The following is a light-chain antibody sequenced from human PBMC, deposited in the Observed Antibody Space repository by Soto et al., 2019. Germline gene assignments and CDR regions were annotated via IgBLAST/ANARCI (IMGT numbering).Light chain of an antibody. V-gene: IGKV3-20*01. CDR1: QSINSNY. CDR2: AAS. CDR3: QQFGNSPQT. Sequence: EIVLTQSPGTLSLSAGERATLSCRASQSINSNYFAWYQQKPGQAPRLLIYAASSRATGIPDRFSGSGSGTDFTLTINRLEPEDFAVYYGQQFGNSPQTFGQGTKVEIK. J-gene: IGKJ1*01.